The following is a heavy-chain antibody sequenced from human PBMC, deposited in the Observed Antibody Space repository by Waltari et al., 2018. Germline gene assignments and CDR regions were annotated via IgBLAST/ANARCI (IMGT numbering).Heavy chain of an antibody. CDR2: LYHSGST. J-gene: IGHJ4*02. D-gene: IGHD1-1*01. CDR3: ARTASANSFFDF. Sequence: QVQLQESGPGLVKPSETLSLTCVVSDFSISSDYSWGWIRQPPGKGLEWIASLYHSGSTHNHPSLTSRVTVSVDTSNNQFSLKLSSVTASDTAVYYCARTASANSFFDFWGQGTLVTVSS. V-gene: IGHV4-38-2*01. CDR1: DFSISSDYS.